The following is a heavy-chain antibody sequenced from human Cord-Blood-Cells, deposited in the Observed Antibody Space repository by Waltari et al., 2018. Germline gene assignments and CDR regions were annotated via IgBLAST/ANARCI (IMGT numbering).Heavy chain of an antibody. D-gene: IGHD7-27*01. V-gene: IGHV3-21*01. CDR2: ISSSSSYI. Sequence: EVQLVESGGGLVKPGGSLRLSCAASGFTFSSYSMNWVRQAPGKGLELVSSISSSSSYIYYADSVKGRFTISRDNAKNSLYLQMNSLRAEDTAVYYCASTPGDLGYWGQGTLVTVSS. CDR3: ASTPGDLGY. CDR1: GFTFSSYS. J-gene: IGHJ4*02.